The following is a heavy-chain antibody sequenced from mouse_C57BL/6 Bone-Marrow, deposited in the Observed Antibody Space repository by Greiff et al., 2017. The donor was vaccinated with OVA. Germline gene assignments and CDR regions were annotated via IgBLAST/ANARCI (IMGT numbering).Heavy chain of an antibody. J-gene: IGHJ3*01. CDR3: ARERFYYDYDDLAY. CDR1: GYTFTSYW. CDR2: IHPKSGGT. D-gene: IGHD2-4*01. V-gene: IGHV1-64*01. Sequence: QVQLQQPGAELVKPGASVTLSCKASGYTFTSYWMHWVKQRPGHGLEWIGMIHPKSGGTNYNEKFKGKATLTVDKSSSTAYMQLSSLTSEDSAVYYCARERFYYDYDDLAYWGQGTLVTVSA.